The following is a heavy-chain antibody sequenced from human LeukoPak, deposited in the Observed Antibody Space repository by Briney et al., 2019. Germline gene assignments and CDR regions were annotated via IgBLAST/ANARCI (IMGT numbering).Heavy chain of an antibody. V-gene: IGHV1-2*06. D-gene: IGHD3-22*01. Sequence: VKVSCKASGYTFTGYYMHWMRQAPGQGLEWMGRINPNSGGTNYAQKFQGRVTMTRDTSISTAYMELSRLRSDDTAVYYCARGDTMIVVKKQNPRIIDYWGQGTLSPSPQ. CDR2: INPNSGGT. J-gene: IGHJ4*02. CDR3: ARGDTMIVVKKQNPRIIDY. CDR1: GYTFTGYY.